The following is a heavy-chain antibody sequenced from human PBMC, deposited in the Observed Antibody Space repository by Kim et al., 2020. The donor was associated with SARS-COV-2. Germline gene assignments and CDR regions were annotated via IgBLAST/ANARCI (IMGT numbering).Heavy chain of an antibody. D-gene: IGHD3-10*01. CDR3: AKNGGSGSYSLDY. Sequence: GGSLRLSCAASGFTFSSYGMHWVRQAPGKGLEWVAVISYDGSNKYYADSVKARFTISRDNSKNTLYLQMNSLRAEDTAVYYCAKNGGSGSYSLDYWGQGTLVTVSS. CDR2: ISYDGSNK. CDR1: GFTFSSYG. J-gene: IGHJ4*02. V-gene: IGHV3-30*18.